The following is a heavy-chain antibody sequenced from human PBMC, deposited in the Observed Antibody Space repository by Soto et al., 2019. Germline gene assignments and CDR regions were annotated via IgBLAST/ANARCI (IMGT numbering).Heavy chain of an antibody. V-gene: IGHV3-48*02. CDR2: ISSSSSTI. CDR1: GFTFSSYS. CDR3: ARDPHCSGGSCYRSFDY. D-gene: IGHD2-15*01. Sequence: PGGSLRLSCAASGFTFSSYSMNWVRQAPGKGLEWVSYISSSSSTIYYADSVKGRFTISRDNAKNSLYLQMNSLRDEDTAVYYCARDPHCSGGSCYRSFDYWGQGTLVTVS. J-gene: IGHJ4*02.